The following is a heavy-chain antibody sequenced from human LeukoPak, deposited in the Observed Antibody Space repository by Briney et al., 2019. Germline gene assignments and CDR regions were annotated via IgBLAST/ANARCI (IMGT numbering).Heavy chain of an antibody. J-gene: IGHJ4*02. CDR1: GFTFSSYA. Sequence: PGGSLRLSCAASGFTFSSYAMSWVRQAPGKGLEWVSAIGGSDINTYYADSVKGRFTISRDDSKNSLFLQMDSLRADDTALYYCAKVQYSGYDMTFDSWGQGTLVTVSS. CDR3: AKVQYSGYDMTFDS. CDR2: IGGSDINT. D-gene: IGHD5-12*01. V-gene: IGHV3-23*01.